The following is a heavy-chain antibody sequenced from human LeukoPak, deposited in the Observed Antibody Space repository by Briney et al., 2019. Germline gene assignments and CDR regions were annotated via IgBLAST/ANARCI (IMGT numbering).Heavy chain of an antibody. CDR1: GFTFSSYS. Sequence: GGSLRLSCAASGFTFSSYSMNWVRQAPGKGLEWVSYISSSSSTIYYADSVKGRFTISRDSAKNSLYLQMNSLRAEDTAVYYCASLISIVGATNWGQGTLVTVSS. D-gene: IGHD1-26*01. CDR3: ASLISIVGATN. J-gene: IGHJ4*02. V-gene: IGHV3-48*01. CDR2: ISSSSSTI.